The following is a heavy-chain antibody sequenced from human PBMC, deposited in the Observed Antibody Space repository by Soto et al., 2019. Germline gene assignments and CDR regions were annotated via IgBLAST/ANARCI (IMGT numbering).Heavy chain of an antibody. J-gene: IGHJ6*02. CDR2: ISGSGTST. Sequence: GWSLRLSCRTSVFTFINYGMSWVRQAPGKGLEWVSGISGSGTSTYYADSVKGRFAISRDNLKNTLYLQINSLRVEDTALYYCASMEGPTAYYYAMDVWGQGTTVTVSS. CDR3: ASMEGPTAYYYAMDV. V-gene: IGHV3-23*01. D-gene: IGHD1-1*01. CDR1: VFTFINYG.